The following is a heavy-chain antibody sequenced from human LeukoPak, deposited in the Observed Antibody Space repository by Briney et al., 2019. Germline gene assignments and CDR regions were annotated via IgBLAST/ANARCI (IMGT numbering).Heavy chain of an antibody. CDR2: ISSSSSTI. V-gene: IGHV3-48*01. D-gene: IGHD4-17*01. Sequence: GGSLRLSCAAPGFTFSSYSMNWVRQAPGKGLEWVSYISSSSSTIYYADSVKGRFTISRDNAKNSLYLQMNSLRAGDTAVYYCARDSVPTVTTHPDYWGQGTPVTVSS. J-gene: IGHJ4*02. CDR1: GFTFSSYS. CDR3: ARDSVPTVTTHPDY.